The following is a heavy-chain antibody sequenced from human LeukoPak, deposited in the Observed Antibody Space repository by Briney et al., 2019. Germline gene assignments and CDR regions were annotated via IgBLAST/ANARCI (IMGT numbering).Heavy chain of an antibody. CDR2: IYSTGIT. D-gene: IGHD3-10*01. V-gene: IGHV4-61*02. CDR3: ARGSFAGGYYYYLDV. CDR1: GGSINSTDYY. J-gene: IGHJ6*03. Sequence: SQTLSLTCTVSGGSINSTDYYWSWVRQAAGKGPEWIGRIYSTGITKYNPSLKSRVIISVDTSKNQFTLKLNSVTAADTAVYYCARGSFAGGYYYYLDVWGKGTTVTVSS.